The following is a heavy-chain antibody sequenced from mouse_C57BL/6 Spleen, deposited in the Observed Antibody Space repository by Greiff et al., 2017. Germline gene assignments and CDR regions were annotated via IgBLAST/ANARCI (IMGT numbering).Heavy chain of an antibody. CDR2: IRLKSDNYAT. Sequence: EVKLVESGGGLVQPGGSMKLSCVASGFTFSNYWMNWVRQSPEKGLEWVAQIRLKSDNYATHYAESVKGMFTISRDDSKSSVYLQMNNLRAADTGIYYCTEATVVPFDVWGTGTTVTVSS. D-gene: IGHD1-1*01. CDR3: TEATVVPFDV. V-gene: IGHV6-3*01. J-gene: IGHJ1*03. CDR1: GFTFSNYW.